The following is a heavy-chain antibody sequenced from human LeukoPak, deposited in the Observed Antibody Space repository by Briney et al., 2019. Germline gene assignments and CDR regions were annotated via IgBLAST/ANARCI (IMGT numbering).Heavy chain of an antibody. Sequence: TSETLSLTCTVAGGSLSSYYWSWIRQPPGKGLEWIGYIYYMGSTNYNPSLKSRVTISVDTSKNQFSLKLSSVTAADTAVYYCARGLHYYDSSGYYYYYFDYWGQGTLVTASS. CDR2: IYYMGST. D-gene: IGHD3-22*01. CDR3: ARGLHYYDSSGYYYYYFDY. CDR1: GGSLSSYY. V-gene: IGHV4-59*01. J-gene: IGHJ4*02.